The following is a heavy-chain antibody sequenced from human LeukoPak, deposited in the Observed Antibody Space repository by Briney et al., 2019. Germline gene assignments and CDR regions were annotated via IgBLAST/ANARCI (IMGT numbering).Heavy chain of an antibody. V-gene: IGHV4-39*01. CDR2: IYYSGST. J-gene: IGHJ4*02. CDR1: GGSISSSSYY. CDR3: ASEQQNYYDSRQIDY. D-gene: IGHD3-22*01. Sequence: SETLSLTCTVSGGSISSSSYYWGWIRQPPGKGLEWIGSIYYSGSTYYNPSLKSRVTISVDTSKNQFSLKLSSVTAADTAVYYCASEQQNYYDSRQIDYWGQGTLVTVSS.